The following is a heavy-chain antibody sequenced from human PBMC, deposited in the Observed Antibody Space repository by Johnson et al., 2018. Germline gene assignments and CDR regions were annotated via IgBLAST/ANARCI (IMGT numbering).Heavy chain of an antibody. CDR1: GGTFSSYA. V-gene: IGHV1-69*01. J-gene: IGHJ6*02. D-gene: IGHD3-3*01. CDR3: ARGIRFLEWLSGDYYYYYGMDV. CDR2: IIPIFGTA. Sequence: QVQLQESGAEVKKPGSSVKVSCKASGGTFSSYAISWVRQAPGQGLEWMGGIIPIFGTANYAQQFQGRVTITADESTSTAYMELSSLRTEDTAVYYCARGIRFLEWLSGDYYYYYGMDVWGQGTTVTVSS.